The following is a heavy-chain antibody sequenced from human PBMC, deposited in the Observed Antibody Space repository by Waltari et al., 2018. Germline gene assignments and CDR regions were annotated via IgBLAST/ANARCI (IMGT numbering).Heavy chain of an antibody. V-gene: IGHV1-8*01. D-gene: IGHD6-19*01. Sequence: QVQLVQSGAEVTKPGASVKVSCKASGYTFTSYDINWVRQATGQGLEWMGWMNPNSGNTGYAQKFQGRVTMTRNTSISTAYMELSSLRSEDTAVYYCARGGPARGIAVAGPGFDPWGQGTLVTVSS. CDR2: MNPNSGNT. J-gene: IGHJ5*02. CDR1: GYTFTSYD. CDR3: ARGGPARGIAVAGPGFDP.